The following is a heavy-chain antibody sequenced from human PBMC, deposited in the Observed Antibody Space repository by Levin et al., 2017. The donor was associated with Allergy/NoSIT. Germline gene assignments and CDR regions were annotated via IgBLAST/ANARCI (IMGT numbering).Heavy chain of an antibody. CDR3: AGQCYDILTGYYNFDY. CDR2: IYNSGST. CDR1: GGSISSSISY. Sequence: SEPLSLTCTVSGGSISSSISYWGWIRQAPGTGLEWIGSIYNSGSTYYNPSLKSRVTTSVDTSKNQFALKLSSVTAADTAVYYCAGQCYDILTGYYNFDYWGQGTLVTVSS. J-gene: IGHJ4*02. D-gene: IGHD3-9*01. V-gene: IGHV4-39*01.